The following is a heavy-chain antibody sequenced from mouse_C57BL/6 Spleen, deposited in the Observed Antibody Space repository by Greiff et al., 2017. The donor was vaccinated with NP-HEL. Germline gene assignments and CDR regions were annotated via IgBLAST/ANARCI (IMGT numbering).Heavy chain of an antibody. J-gene: IGHJ4*01. Sequence: QVQLQQSGPGLVQPSQSLSITCTVSGFSLTSYGVHWVRQSPGKGLEWLGVIWRGGSTDYNAAFMSRLSITKDNSKSQVFFKMNSLQADDTAIYYCAKNRDYGSSYDYAMDYWGQGTSVTVSS. CDR3: AKNRDYGSSYDYAMDY. CDR1: GFSLTSYG. V-gene: IGHV2-5*01. CDR2: IWRGGST. D-gene: IGHD1-1*01.